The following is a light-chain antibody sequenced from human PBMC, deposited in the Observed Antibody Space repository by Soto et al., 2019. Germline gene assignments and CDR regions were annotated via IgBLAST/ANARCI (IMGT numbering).Light chain of an antibody. CDR3: KEYGNSAPIT. Sequence: EIVLTQSPGTLSLSPGERATLSCRASQSVSSNYLAWYQQKPGQAPSLLIYGASSRATGIPDRFSGSGSGTDFTLTISSLEPEDFGMYFCKEYGNSAPITFGQGTRVEIE. V-gene: IGKV3-20*01. J-gene: IGKJ5*01. CDR1: QSVSSNY. CDR2: GAS.